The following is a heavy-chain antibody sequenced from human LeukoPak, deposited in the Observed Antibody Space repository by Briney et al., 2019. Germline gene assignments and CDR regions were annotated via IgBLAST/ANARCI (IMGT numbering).Heavy chain of an antibody. Sequence: PGGSLRLSCAVSGFTFSIYSMNWVRQAPGKGLEWVSYISSSSSTIYYADSVKGRFTISRDNAKNSLYLQMNSLRAEDTAVYYCARGAWNTVKYFDYWGQGTLVTVSS. D-gene: IGHD4-11*01. CDR3: ARGAWNTVKYFDY. CDR2: ISSSSSTI. CDR1: GFTFSIYS. J-gene: IGHJ4*02. V-gene: IGHV3-48*01.